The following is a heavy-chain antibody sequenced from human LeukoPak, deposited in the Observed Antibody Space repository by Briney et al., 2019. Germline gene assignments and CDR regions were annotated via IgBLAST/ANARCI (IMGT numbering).Heavy chain of an antibody. J-gene: IGHJ3*02. Sequence: LSGGSLRLSCAASGFTFRTFPMGWVRQAPGKGLEWVSAISAGGDITFYSDSVRGRFTICRDNSKETLSLKMNSLRAEATAFYYCAKSLFTSAHGSGRAFDIWGHGTMVTVSS. V-gene: IGHV3-23*01. CDR2: ISAGGDIT. CDR1: GFTFRTFP. CDR3: AKSLFTSAHGSGRAFDI. D-gene: IGHD3-10*01.